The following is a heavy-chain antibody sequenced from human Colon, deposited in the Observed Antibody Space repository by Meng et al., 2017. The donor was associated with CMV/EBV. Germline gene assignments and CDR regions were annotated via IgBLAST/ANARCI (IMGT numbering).Heavy chain of an antibody. V-gene: IGHV4-30-4*08. CDR3: ARVGGYRYSSTWYKGRFDP. Sequence: IRSGDYYWSWIRQPPGKGLEWIGYIYYSGSTYYNPSFKSRVTISVDTSKNQFSLKLNSVTAADTAVYYCARVGGYRYSSTWYKGRFDPWGQGTLVTVSS. CDR2: IYYSGST. CDR1: IRSGDYY. J-gene: IGHJ5*02. D-gene: IGHD6-13*01.